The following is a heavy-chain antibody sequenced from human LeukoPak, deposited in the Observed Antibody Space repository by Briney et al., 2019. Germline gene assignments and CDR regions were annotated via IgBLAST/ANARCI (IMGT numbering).Heavy chain of an antibody. CDR2: INPNSGGT. V-gene: IGHV1-2*02. CDR1: GYTFTGYY. CDR3: ARDDNCSGGSCYSNGFDY. Sequence: ASVKVSCKASGYTFTGYYMHWVRQAPGQGLEWMGWINPNSGGTNYAQKFQGRVTMTRDTSISTAYMELSRLRSEDTAVYYCARDDNCSGGSCYSNGFDYWGQGTLVTVSS. D-gene: IGHD2-15*01. J-gene: IGHJ4*02.